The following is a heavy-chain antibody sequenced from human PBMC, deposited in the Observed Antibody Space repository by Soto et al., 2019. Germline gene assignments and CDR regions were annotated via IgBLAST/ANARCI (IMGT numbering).Heavy chain of an antibody. CDR1: GGSISSGGYY. Sequence: QVQLQESGPGLVKPSQTLSLTCTVSGGSISSGGYYWSWIRQHPGKGLEWSGYIYYSGSTYYNPSLKSRVTISVATSKNQFSLKLSSVTAADTAVYSCARAWDGSLDYWGQGTLVTVSS. J-gene: IGHJ4*02. CDR3: ARAWDGSLDY. D-gene: IGHD1-26*01. V-gene: IGHV4-31*03. CDR2: IYYSGST.